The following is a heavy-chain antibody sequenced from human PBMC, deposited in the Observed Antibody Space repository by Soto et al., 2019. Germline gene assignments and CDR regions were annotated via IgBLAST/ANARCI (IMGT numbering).Heavy chain of an antibody. CDR1: VYSISSGYF. D-gene: IGHD6-19*01. J-gene: IGHJ4*02. CDR2: IYHSGST. Sequence: SETLSLTCAVSVYSISSGYFWGWIRQPPGKGLEWIGSIYHSGSTYYNPSLKSRVTISVDTSKNQFSLKLSSVTAADTAVYYCARSSSRGWQGGREYWGQGTLVTVS. V-gene: IGHV4-38-2*01. CDR3: ARSSSRGWQGGREY.